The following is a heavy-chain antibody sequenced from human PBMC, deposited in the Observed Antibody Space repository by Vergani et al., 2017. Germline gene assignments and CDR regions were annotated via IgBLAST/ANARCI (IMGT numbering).Heavy chain of an antibody. CDR1: GYTFSNYY. V-gene: IGHV1-46*03. J-gene: IGHJ4*02. Sequence: QVQVVQSGAEVKTSGASVTVFCKTSGYTFSNYYMHWVRQSTGQGLEWMGIINPSGGHTNYAQKFQGRVTMTRDTSTSTVYMELSILRSEDTAIYYCARGDYGILTGYRYWGQGTLVTVSA. CDR2: INPSGGHT. CDR3: ARGDYGILTGYRY. D-gene: IGHD3-9*01.